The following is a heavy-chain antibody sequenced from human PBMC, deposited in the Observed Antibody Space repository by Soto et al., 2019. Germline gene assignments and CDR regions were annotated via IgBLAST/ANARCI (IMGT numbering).Heavy chain of an antibody. J-gene: IGHJ6*02. CDR1: GFTFSSYS. CDR3: ARGAPLIGVLVPAANPPENGMDV. D-gene: IGHD2-2*01. V-gene: IGHV3-48*01. CDR2: ISRSSGTI. Sequence: EVQLVESGGGLVQPGGSLRLSCAASGFTFSSYSMSWVRQAPGKGLEWVSYISRSSGTIYYADSVRGRFTISRDNAKNTLYLQMNSLRAEDTAVYYCARGAPLIGVLVPAANPPENGMDVWGQGTTVTVSS.